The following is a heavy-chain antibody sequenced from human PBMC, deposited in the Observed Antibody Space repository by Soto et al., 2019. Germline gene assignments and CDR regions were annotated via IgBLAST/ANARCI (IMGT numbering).Heavy chain of an antibody. CDR2: IFSNDEK. V-gene: IGHV2-26*01. Sequence: QVTLKESGPVLVKPTETLTLTCTVSGFSLSGPGMGVSWIRQPPGKALDWLAHIFSNDEKSYNTSLNNRLSISRDTSKSQVVLNMTNMDPVDTATYYCVRIDRGSGSYLVDYWGQGTLVTVSS. J-gene: IGHJ4*02. D-gene: IGHD3-10*01. CDR3: VRIDRGSGSYLVDY. CDR1: GFSLSGPGMG.